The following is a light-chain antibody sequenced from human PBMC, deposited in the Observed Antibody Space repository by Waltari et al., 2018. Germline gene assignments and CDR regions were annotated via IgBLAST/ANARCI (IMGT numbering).Light chain of an antibody. V-gene: IGKV1-5*03. CDR2: KAS. Sequence: DIQMTQSPSTLSASVGDRVTITCRASQSVRTWLAWYQQKPGKAPKLLILKASSLESGVPSRFSGSGSGTEFTLTISSLQPDDFATYYCQQCHSYSFGQGTKVEI. CDR1: QSVRTW. CDR3: QQCHSYS. J-gene: IGKJ2*01.